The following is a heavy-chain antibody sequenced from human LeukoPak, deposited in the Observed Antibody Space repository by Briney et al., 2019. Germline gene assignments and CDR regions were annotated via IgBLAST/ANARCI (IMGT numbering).Heavy chain of an antibody. CDR3: ARPIEGSGYDYPVFDY. D-gene: IGHD5-12*01. CDR2: IHYSGST. V-gene: IGHV4-39*01. J-gene: IGHJ4*02. CDR1: GDSIRSYSHY. Sequence: SETLSLTCVVSGDSIRSYSHYWGCIRQPPGKGLEWIGSIHYSGSTFFNPSLESRVTISVDTSKNQFSLKLRSVTATDTAMYYCARPIEGSGYDYPVFDYWGQGTLVAVSS.